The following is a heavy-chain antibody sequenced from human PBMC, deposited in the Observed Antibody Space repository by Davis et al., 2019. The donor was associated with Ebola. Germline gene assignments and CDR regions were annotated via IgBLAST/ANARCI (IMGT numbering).Heavy chain of an antibody. Sequence: ASVKVSCKASGYTFTSYAMHWVRQAPGQRLEWMGWINAGNGNTKYSQKFQGRVTITRDTSASTAYMELSSLRSEDTAVYYCARSSGELRYFDWLLAWDYWGQGTLVTVSS. CDR2: INAGNGNT. J-gene: IGHJ4*02. V-gene: IGHV1-3*01. D-gene: IGHD3-9*01. CDR3: ARSSGELRYFDWLLAWDY. CDR1: GYTFTSYA.